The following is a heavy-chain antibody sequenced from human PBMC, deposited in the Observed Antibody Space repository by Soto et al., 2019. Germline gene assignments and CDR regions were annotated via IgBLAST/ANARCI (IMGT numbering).Heavy chain of an antibody. CDR3: ARDVTGTTGDC. CDR2: ISGSSNAI. CDR1: GFTFSSFG. D-gene: IGHD1-7*01. V-gene: IGHV3-48*02. J-gene: IGHJ4*02. Sequence: GGSLRLSCAASGFTFSSFGMNWVRQAPGKGLEWVSYISGSSNAIYYADSVKGRFTISRDNARNSLYLQMNSLGDDDTAVYYCARDVTGTTGDCWGQGTLVTVSS.